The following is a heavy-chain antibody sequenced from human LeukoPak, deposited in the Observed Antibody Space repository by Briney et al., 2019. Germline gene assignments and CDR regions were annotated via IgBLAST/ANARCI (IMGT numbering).Heavy chain of an antibody. Sequence: SETLSLTCTVSSASITSSNYYWAWIRQPPGKGLEFIGTIYYDGSTYYNPSLKRRVTISIDTSNKQFSLKLKSVTAADTAVYYCARGGYYGSGNDFRFDPWGQGTLVTVSS. D-gene: IGHD3-10*01. CDR3: ARGGYYGSGNDFRFDP. J-gene: IGHJ5*02. CDR2: IYYDGST. CDR1: SASITSSNYY. V-gene: IGHV4-39*07.